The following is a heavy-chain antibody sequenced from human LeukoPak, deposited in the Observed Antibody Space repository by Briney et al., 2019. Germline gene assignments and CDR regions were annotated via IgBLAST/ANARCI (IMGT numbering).Heavy chain of an antibody. J-gene: IGHJ4*02. CDR3: ARDRGSQDY. D-gene: IGHD3-10*01. CDR1: EFTLRTFG. CDR2: IKQDGSEK. V-gene: IGHV3-7*05. Sequence: GGPRRPSGAAPEFTLRTFGLTWAARSPGKGWEWVANIKQDGSEKYYVDSVKGRFTISRDNAKNSLYLQMNSLRAEDTAVYYCARDRGSQDYWGQGNLVTVSS.